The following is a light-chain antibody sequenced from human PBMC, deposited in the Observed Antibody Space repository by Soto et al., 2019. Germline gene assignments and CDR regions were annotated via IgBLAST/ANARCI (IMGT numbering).Light chain of an antibody. J-gene: IGKJ1*01. V-gene: IGKV1-5*03. CDR1: QTIYDW. CDR3: QQYNIHWT. Sequence: DIQMTQSPSTLSASVGDRVTITCRASQTIYDWLAWYQQKPGKAPKLLIYKTSNLQSGVPSRFSGSASGTDFTLTISSLQPDDFATYYCQQYNIHWTFGQGTKVEIK. CDR2: KTS.